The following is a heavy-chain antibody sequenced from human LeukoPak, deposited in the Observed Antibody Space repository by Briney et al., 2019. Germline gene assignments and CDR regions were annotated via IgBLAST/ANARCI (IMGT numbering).Heavy chain of an antibody. Sequence: GGSLRLSCAASGFIFSSYAMSWVRQAPGKGLEWVSTISGSGGSTYYADSVKGRFTISRDNSKNTVYLQMNSLTAEDTAVYYCAKDWYFIYDGCNGAFDYWGQGTLVTVSS. CDR1: GFIFSSYA. V-gene: IGHV3-23*01. CDR3: AKDWYFIYDGCNGAFDY. CDR2: ISGSGGST. D-gene: IGHD3-16*01. J-gene: IGHJ4*02.